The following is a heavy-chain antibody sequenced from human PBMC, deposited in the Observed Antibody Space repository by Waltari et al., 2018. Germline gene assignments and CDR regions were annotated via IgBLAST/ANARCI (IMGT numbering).Heavy chain of an antibody. J-gene: IGHJ6*02. Sequence: QLQLQESGPGLVEPSETLSLTCSVSGGSISGNSYYWGWIRQPPGKGLECIGSVHSGGTTYYHPSLKSRISISLDTTEHRFSLKLTSVTAADTAVYYCARRSSGAYPDYYYGLDVWGQGATV. V-gene: IGHV4-39*02. D-gene: IGHD3-22*01. CDR2: VHSGGTT. CDR3: ARRSSGAYPDYYYGLDV. CDR1: GGSISGNSYY.